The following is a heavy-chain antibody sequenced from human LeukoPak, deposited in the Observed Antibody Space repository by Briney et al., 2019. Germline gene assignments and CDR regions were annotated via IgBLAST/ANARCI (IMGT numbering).Heavy chain of an antibody. V-gene: IGHV1-2*02. J-gene: IGHJ4*02. CDR3: ARDIAPSGQWLFDY. CDR2: IAANSGDT. Sequence: ASVKVSCKASGYTFTGYYIHWLRQAPEQGLEWMGWIAANSGDTNYAQKFRGRVTMTRDTSVSTAYMELNRLTSDDTAVYYCARDIAPSGQWLFDYWGQGTLVTVSS. CDR1: GYTFTGYY. D-gene: IGHD6-19*01.